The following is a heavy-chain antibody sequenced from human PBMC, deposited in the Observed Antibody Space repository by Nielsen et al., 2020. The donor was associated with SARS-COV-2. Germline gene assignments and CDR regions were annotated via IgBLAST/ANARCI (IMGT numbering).Heavy chain of an antibody. CDR3: ARKEVNTAMVTGGFDY. V-gene: IGHV3-23*01. CDR2: MSGSGGST. Sequence: GGSLRLSCAASGFTFSSYAMSWVRQAPGKGLEWVSAMSGSGGSTYYADSVKGRFTISRENSKNTLYLKMNSLRAEETAVYYCARKEVNTAMVTGGFDYWGQGTLVTVSS. J-gene: IGHJ4*02. CDR1: GFTFSSYA. D-gene: IGHD5-18*01.